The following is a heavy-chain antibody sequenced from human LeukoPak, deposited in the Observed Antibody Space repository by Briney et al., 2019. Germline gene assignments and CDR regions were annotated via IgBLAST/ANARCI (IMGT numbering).Heavy chain of an antibody. V-gene: IGHV3-7*04. CDR2: IKQDGSXR. Sequence: PGGSLRLSCAASRXXFXXYWMXWXXXAPGXXLXXVGSIKQDGSXRFYVDSVKGRFTISRDNAKKTRYLPMNSLRVEDTAVYYCARDRSGTDSWGQGTLVTVSS. CDR1: RXXFXXYW. J-gene: IGHJ4*02. CDR3: ARDRSGTDS. D-gene: IGHD6-19*01.